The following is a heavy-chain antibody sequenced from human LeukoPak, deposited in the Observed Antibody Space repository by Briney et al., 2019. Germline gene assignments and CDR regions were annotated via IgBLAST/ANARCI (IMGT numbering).Heavy chain of an antibody. V-gene: IGHV3-23*01. J-gene: IGHJ4*02. CDR3: AKEGFDY. Sequence: GGSLRLSCAASGITFSNYDMSWVRQAPGKGLEWVSSISASGYTTYYADSVKGRFTISRDNSKNTLHLQMNSLRAEDTAIYYCAKEGFDYWGQGTLVTVSS. CDR1: GITFSNYD. CDR2: ISASGYTT.